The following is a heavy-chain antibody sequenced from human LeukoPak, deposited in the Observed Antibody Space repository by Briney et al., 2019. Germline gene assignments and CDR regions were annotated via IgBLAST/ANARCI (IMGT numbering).Heavy chain of an antibody. CDR1: GFTFSSYG. V-gene: IGHV3-33*01. CDR3: ARATALYSRRYYYGMDV. Sequence: PGGSLRLSCAASGFTFSSYGMHWVRQAPGKGLEWVAVIWYDGSNKYYADSVKGRFTISRDNSKNTLYLQMNSLRAEDTAVYYCARATALYSRRYYYGMDVWGQGTTVTVSS. CDR2: IWYDGSNK. D-gene: IGHD6-13*01. J-gene: IGHJ6*02.